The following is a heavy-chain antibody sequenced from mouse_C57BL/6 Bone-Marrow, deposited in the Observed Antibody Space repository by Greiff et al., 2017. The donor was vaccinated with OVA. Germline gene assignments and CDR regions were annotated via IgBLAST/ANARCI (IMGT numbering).Heavy chain of an antibody. D-gene: IGHD2-3*01. CDR1: GYSFTSYY. J-gene: IGHJ2*01. V-gene: IGHV1-66*01. CDR2: IYPGSGNT. CDR3: AGWLVRCDY. Sequence: VQLQQSGPELVKPGASVKISCKASGYSFTSYYIHWVKQRPGQGLEWIGWIYPGSGNTKYNEKFKGKATLTADTSSSTAYMQLSSLTSEDSSVYYCAGWLVRCDYWGQGTTLTVAS.